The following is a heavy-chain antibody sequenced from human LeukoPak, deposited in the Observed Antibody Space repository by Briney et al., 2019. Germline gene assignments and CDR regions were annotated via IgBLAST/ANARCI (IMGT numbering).Heavy chain of an antibody. CDR1: GFTFSTYW. Sequence: GGSLRLSCVASGFTFSTYWMSWVRQTPGKGLEWVANINQDGSEKNYVDSVKGRFTISRDNSKNTLYLQMNSLRADDTAVYYCAREAKRVLRYFDWLGDFDYWGQGTLVTVSS. V-gene: IGHV3-7*01. CDR2: INQDGSEK. D-gene: IGHD3-9*01. J-gene: IGHJ4*02. CDR3: AREAKRVLRYFDWLGDFDY.